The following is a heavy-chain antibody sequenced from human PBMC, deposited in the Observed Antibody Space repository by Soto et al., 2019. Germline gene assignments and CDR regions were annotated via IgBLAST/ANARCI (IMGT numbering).Heavy chain of an antibody. J-gene: IGHJ4*02. Sequence: SMSLTSALSAASIAAYCWSWVRLPPGKGLEWIGYIHHSGSTDYNPSLRTRVTMSVDSPSTQLSLKLTSVTAAATAGIYCARGGYASGGSWLFDDWGPGTLVTVSS. D-gene: IGHD2-15*01. CDR3: ARGGYASGGSWLFDD. CDR2: IHHSGST. CDR1: AASIAAYC. V-gene: IGHV4-30-2*01.